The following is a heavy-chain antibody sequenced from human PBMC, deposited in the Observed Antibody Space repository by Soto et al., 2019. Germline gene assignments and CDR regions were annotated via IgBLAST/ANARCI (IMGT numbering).Heavy chain of an antibody. V-gene: IGHV4-39*01. D-gene: IGHD2-15*01. CDR3: ARVKLAGRGGFDY. CDR1: GDSMTSSSYY. Sequence: KPSETLSLTCTVSGDSMTSSSYYWGWIRQPPGKGLEWIGSIYYSGRTSYNSGSTYYSPSLKSRVTISGDTSKSQFSLKLSSVTAADTAVYYCARVKLAGRGGFDYWGLGTLVTVS. CDR2: IYYSGRTSYNSGST. J-gene: IGHJ4*02.